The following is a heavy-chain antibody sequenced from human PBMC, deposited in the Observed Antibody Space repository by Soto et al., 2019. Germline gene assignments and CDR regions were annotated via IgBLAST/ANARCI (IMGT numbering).Heavy chain of an antibody. CDR1: GYRFTSYW. J-gene: IGHJ3*02. Sequence: PGESLKISCKGSGYRFTSYWIGWVRQMPGKGLEWMGIIYPGDSDTRYSPSFQGQVTISADKSISTAYLQWSSLKASDTAMYYCARGLVDILTGYHHAFDIWGQGTMVTVSS. D-gene: IGHD3-9*01. V-gene: IGHV5-51*01. CDR3: ARGLVDILTGYHHAFDI. CDR2: IYPGDSDT.